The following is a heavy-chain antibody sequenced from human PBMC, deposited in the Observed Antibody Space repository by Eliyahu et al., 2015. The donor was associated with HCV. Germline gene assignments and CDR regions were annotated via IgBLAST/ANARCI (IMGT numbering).Heavy chain of an antibody. J-gene: IGHJ4*02. V-gene: IGHV3-64D*06. Sequence: EVQLVESGGGLVQPGGSLRLSCSASGFTFSSYAMHWVRQAPGKGLEYVSAISSNGGSTYYADSVKVRFTISRDNSKNTLYLQMSSLRAEDTAVYYCVKDGYIQTLGSGYFDYWGQGTLVTVSS. D-gene: IGHD5-24*01. CDR2: ISSNGGST. CDR1: GFTFSSYA. CDR3: VKDGYIQTLGSGYFDY.